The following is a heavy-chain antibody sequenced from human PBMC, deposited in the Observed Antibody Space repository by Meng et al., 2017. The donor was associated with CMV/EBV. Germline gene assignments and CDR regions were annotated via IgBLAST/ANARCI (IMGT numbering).Heavy chain of an antibody. V-gene: IGHV4-34*01. CDR1: GGSFSGYY. CDR3: ARKAQDCSSTSCYPFDI. D-gene: IGHD2-2*01. Sequence: SEILSLTCAVYGGSFSGYYWSWIRQPPGKGLEWIGEINHSGSTNYNPSLKSRVTISVDTSKNQFSLKLSSVTAADTAVYYCARKAQDCSSTSCYPFDIWGQGTMVTVSS. CDR2: INHSGST. J-gene: IGHJ3*02.